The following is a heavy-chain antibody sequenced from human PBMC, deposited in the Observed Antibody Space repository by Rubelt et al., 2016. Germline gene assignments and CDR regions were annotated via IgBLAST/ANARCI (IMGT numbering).Heavy chain of an antibody. CDR3: AEGGMFRFLEWLG. CDR2: ISGSGGST. CDR1: GFTFSSYV. J-gene: IGHJ4*02. Sequence: EVQLLESGGGLVQPGGSLRLSCAASGFTFSSYVMSWVRQAPGKGLEWVSAISGSGGSTYYAESLKGRFTISRDNSKNTLYLQMNSLRAEDTAVYYCAEGGMFRFLEWLGGGQGTLVTVSS. D-gene: IGHD3-3*01. V-gene: IGHV3-23*01.